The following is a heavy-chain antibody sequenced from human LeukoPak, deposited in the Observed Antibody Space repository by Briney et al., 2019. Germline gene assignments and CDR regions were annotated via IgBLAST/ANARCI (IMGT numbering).Heavy chain of an antibody. V-gene: IGHV3-30*01. J-gene: IGHJ5*02. CDR1: GFTFSSYA. Sequence: PGGSLRLSCAASGFTFSSYAMHWVRQAPGKGLEWVAGILYDGSNKYYADSVKGRSTISRDDSKNTLYLQMNSLRPEDTAVYYCARESRYYYDSSGYLNWFDPWGQGTLVTVSS. D-gene: IGHD3-22*01. CDR3: ARESRYYYDSSGYLNWFDP. CDR2: ILYDGSNK.